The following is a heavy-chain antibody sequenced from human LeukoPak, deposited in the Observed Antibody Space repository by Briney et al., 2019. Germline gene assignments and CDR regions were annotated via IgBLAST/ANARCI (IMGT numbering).Heavy chain of an antibody. CDR1: GFTFSSYA. CDR2: ISYDGSNK. D-gene: IGHD6-6*01. Sequence: GGSLRLSCAASGFTFSSYAMHWVRLAPGKGLEWVAVISYDGSNKYYADSVKGRFTISRDNSKNTLYLQMNSLRAEDTAVYYCARGGQQLDWFDPWGQGTLVTVSS. CDR3: ARGGQQLDWFDP. J-gene: IGHJ5*02. V-gene: IGHV3-30*04.